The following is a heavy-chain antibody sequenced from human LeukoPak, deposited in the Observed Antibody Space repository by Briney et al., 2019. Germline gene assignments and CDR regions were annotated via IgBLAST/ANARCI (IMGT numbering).Heavy chain of an antibody. Sequence: GGSLRLSCAASGFTFSSYWMHWVRQAPGKGQVWVSRINSDGSSTSYADSVKGRFTISRDNAKNTLYLQMNSLRAEDTAVYYCARDRITVTTGAYYYGMDVWGQGTTVTVSS. J-gene: IGHJ6*02. CDR1: GFTFSSYW. V-gene: IGHV3-74*01. CDR2: INSDGSST. D-gene: IGHD4-17*01. CDR3: ARDRITVTTGAYYYGMDV.